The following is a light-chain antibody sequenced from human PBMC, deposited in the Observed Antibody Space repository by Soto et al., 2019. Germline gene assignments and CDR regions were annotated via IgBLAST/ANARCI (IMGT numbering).Light chain of an antibody. J-gene: IGKJ2*01. CDR2: AAS. CDR3: QQSYSPPYT. CDR1: QSISNY. Sequence: IQMTQSPSPLSASVGDRVTITCRASQSISNYLNWYQHKPGKAPELLIYAASSLQSGVPSRFSGGGSGTDFALTISSLQPQDFGTYYCQQSYSPPYTFGQGTKMEIK. V-gene: IGKV1-39*01.